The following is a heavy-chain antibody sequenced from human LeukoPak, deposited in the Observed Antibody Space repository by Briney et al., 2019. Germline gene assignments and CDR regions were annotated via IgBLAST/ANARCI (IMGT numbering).Heavy chain of an antibody. V-gene: IGHV4-39*01. CDR2: IYYSGST. CDR1: GGSISSSSYY. D-gene: IGHD2-21*02. J-gene: IGHJ3*02. CDR3: ARQGSGCGCDCYPGAFDI. Sequence: SETLSLTCTVSGGSISSSSYYWGWIRQPPGKGLEWIGSIYYSGSTYYNPSLKSRVTISVDTSKNRFSLKLSSVTAADTAVYYCARQGSGCGCDCYPGAFDIWGQGTMVTVSS.